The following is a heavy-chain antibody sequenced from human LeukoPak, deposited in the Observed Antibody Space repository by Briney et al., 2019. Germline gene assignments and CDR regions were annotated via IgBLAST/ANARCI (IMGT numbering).Heavy chain of an antibody. D-gene: IGHD1-1*01. CDR3: ARDLERCPISGNDRYYYYYCMDV. J-gene: IGHJ6*03. Sequence: ASVKVSCKTSGYSENFYGITWVRQVAGQGLEWMGWISAQHGQTEYAPNSQDRVTTTTDTYTNTAYMELRSLRSDDTAVYFCARDLERCPISGNDRYYYYYCMDVWGKGTTVTVSS. V-gene: IGHV1-18*01. CDR2: ISAQHGQT. CDR1: GYSENFYG.